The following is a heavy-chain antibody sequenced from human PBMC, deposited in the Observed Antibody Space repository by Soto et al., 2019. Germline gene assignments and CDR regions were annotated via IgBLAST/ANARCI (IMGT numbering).Heavy chain of an antibody. V-gene: IGHV3-30-3*01. CDR2: ISYDGSNK. D-gene: IGHD1-26*01. CDR3: ARDGARFGWELLRGPFDY. Sequence: PWGSLRLSCAASGFTFSSYAMHWVRQAPCKGLEWVAVISYDGSNKYYADSVKGRFTISRDNSKNTLYLQMNSLRAEDTAVYYCARDGARFGWELLRGPFDYWGQGTLVTVSS. CDR1: GFTFSSYA. J-gene: IGHJ4*02.